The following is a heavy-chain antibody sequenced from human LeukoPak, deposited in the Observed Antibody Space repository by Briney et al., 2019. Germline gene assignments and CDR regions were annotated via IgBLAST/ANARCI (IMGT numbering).Heavy chain of an antibody. CDR3: AKGSVGFGELFDY. CDR2: IYSGGST. V-gene: IGHV3-66*01. D-gene: IGHD3-10*01. CDR1: EFSVGSNY. J-gene: IGHJ4*02. Sequence: GGSLRLSCAASEFSVGSNYMTWVRQAPGKGLEWVSLIYSGGSTYYADSVKGRFTISRDNSKNTLYLQMNSLRAEDTAVYYCAKGSVGFGELFDYWGQGTLVTVSS.